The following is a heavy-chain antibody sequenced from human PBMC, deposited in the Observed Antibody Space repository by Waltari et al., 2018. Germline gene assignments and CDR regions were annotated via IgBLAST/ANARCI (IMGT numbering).Heavy chain of an antibody. CDR2: INHSRST. Sequence: QVQLQRWGAGLLKPSGTLSLPCAVYVGSFSGDYWGCIRPPPGKWLAWSGNINHSRSTNYNPSLNRRVTRSVATSKNQFALKRSAATAADTAVYYRARASKFRCRDDFEIWGQGTMVTVS. CDR3: ARASKFRCRDDFEI. D-gene: IGHD4-4*01. CDR1: VGSFSGDY. V-gene: IGHV4-34*01. J-gene: IGHJ3*02.